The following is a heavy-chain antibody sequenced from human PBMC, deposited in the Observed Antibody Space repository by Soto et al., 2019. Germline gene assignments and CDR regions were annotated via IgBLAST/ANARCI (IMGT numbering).Heavy chain of an antibody. CDR1: GFTFNNAW. CDR2: IKSKTDGGRT. V-gene: IGHV3-15*01. J-gene: IGHJ4*02. D-gene: IGHD3-22*01. CDR3: NTAANYYDSSSFDY. Sequence: PTPSCVASGFTFNNAWMNWVRQAPGKGLEWVGRIKSKTDGGRTDYAALVKGRFTTSRDDSKTTLYPQMTGLKNEDTAVYYCNTAANYYDSSSFDYWGQGTLVTVSS.